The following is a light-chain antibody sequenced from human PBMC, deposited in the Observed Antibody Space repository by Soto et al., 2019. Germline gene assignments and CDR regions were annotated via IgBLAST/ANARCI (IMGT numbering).Light chain of an antibody. V-gene: IGKV3-20*01. CDR1: QSVSSSY. J-gene: IGKJ4*01. CDR3: QQYGSSHPFT. Sequence: EIVLTQSPGTLSLSPGERATLSCRASQSVSSSYLAWYQQKPGQAPRLLIYGASSRATGIPDMFSGSGSGTDFTLTISRLEPEDFTVYYCQQYGSSHPFTFGGGTKVEIK. CDR2: GAS.